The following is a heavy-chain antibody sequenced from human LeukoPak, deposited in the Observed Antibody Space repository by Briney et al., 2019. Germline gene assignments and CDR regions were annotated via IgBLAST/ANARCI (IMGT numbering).Heavy chain of an antibody. Sequence: SGTLSLTCAVSGGSISSSNWWSWVRQPPGKGLEWIGEIYHSGSTNYNPSLKSRVTISVDKSKNQFSLKLSSVTAADTAVYYCARVRGGTYYYDSSGYPIDYWGQGTLVTVSS. CDR2: IYHSGST. CDR3: ARVRGGTYYYDSSGYPIDY. D-gene: IGHD3-22*01. CDR1: GGSISSSNW. J-gene: IGHJ4*02. V-gene: IGHV4-4*02.